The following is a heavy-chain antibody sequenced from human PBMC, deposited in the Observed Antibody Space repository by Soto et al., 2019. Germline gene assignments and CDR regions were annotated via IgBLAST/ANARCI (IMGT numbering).Heavy chain of an antibody. Sequence: QVQLVESGGGVVQPGRSLRLSCAASGFTFSSYGMHWVRQAPGKGLEWVAVISYDGSNKYYADSVKGRFTISRDNSKNTLYLQMNSLRAEDTAVYYCANTGAPDYWGQGPLVTVSS. V-gene: IGHV3-30*18. CDR1: GFTFSSYG. CDR2: ISYDGSNK. CDR3: ANTGAPDY. J-gene: IGHJ4*02.